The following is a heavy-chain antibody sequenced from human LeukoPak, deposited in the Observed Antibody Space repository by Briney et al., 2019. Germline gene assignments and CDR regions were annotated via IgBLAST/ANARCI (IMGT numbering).Heavy chain of an antibody. CDR2: IKQDGSVK. J-gene: IGHJ6*02. V-gene: IGHV3-7*03. CDR1: GFTFSGYW. D-gene: IGHD6-19*01. Sequence: GGSLRLSCAAPGFTFSGYWMHWVRQAPGKGLEWVANIKQDGSVKYYVDSVKGRFTISRDNAKNLLFLQMNTLRAEDTAVYYCARDVYGSGDVWGQGTTVTVSS. CDR3: ARDVYGSGDV.